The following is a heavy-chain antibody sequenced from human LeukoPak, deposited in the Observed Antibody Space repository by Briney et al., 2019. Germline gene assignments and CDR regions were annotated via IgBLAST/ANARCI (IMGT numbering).Heavy chain of an antibody. CDR3: VRDGEGVAISVNYWFDP. J-gene: IGHJ5*02. D-gene: IGHD3-10*01. Sequence: GASVKVSCNASGFKFTGYDINWVRQASGRGLEWMGWMNPNNGKTGYAQKFQGRVTMTRDTSTSTAYMELRGLISEDTAVYYCVRDGEGVAISVNYWFDPWGQGTLVTVSS. CDR2: MNPNNGKT. V-gene: IGHV1-8*01. CDR1: GFKFTGYD.